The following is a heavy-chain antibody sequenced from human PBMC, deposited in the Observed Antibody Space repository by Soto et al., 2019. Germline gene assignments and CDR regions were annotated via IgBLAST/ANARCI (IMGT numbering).Heavy chain of an antibody. Sequence: AASVKVSCKASGGTFSSYAISWVRQAPGQGLEWMGGIIPIFGTANYAQRFQGRVTITADESTSTAYMELSSLRSEDTAVYYCARKDLGWFDPWGQGTLVTVSS. CDR2: IIPIFGTA. J-gene: IGHJ5*02. V-gene: IGHV1-69*13. CDR1: GGTFSSYA. CDR3: ARKDLGWFDP. D-gene: IGHD2-15*01.